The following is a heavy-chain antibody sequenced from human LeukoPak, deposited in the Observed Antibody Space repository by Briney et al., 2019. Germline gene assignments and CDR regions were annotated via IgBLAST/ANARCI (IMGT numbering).Heavy chain of an antibody. CDR1: GFTFSSYW. V-gene: IGHV3-7*01. CDR3: ARLYCSSTSCFDY. D-gene: IGHD2-2*01. Sequence: GGSLRLSCAASGFTFSSYWMSWVRQAPGKGLEWVANIKQDGSEKYYVDSVKGRFTISRDNAKNSLYLQMNSLRAEDTAVYYCARLYCSSTSCFDYWGQGTLVTVSS. CDR2: IKQDGSEK. J-gene: IGHJ4*02.